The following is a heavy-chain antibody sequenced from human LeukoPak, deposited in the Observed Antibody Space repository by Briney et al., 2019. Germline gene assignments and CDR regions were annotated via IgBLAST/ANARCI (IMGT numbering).Heavy chain of an antibody. CDR2: IWSDGSSK. D-gene: IGHD2-15*01. CDR3: AREGGYCRGVTCSPYAFDI. J-gene: IGHJ3*02. V-gene: IGHV3-33*01. Sequence: PGRSLRLSCAASGFTFSNYGMHWVRQAPGKGLEWVSVIWSDGSSKYYADSVKGRFTSSRDNSRNMLSLQMSSLRAEDTAVYYCAREGGYCRGVTCSPYAFDIWGQGTMVTVSS. CDR1: GFTFSNYG.